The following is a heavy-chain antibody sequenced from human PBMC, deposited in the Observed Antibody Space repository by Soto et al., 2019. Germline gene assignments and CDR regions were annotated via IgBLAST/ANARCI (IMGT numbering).Heavy chain of an antibody. CDR2: FRSGGDDETT. CDR3: AKKVNSGSGSQFFDY. J-gene: IGHJ4*02. V-gene: IGHV3-23*01. D-gene: IGHD3-10*01. CDR1: GFTFSSYS. Sequence: RGSLRLSCAASGFTFSSYSMIWVRQAPGKGLEWVSGFRSGGDDETTYYADAVRGRFTISRDNSKNTLFLQMNSLRAEDTAIYYCAKKVNSGSGSQFFDYWGQGTLVTVSS.